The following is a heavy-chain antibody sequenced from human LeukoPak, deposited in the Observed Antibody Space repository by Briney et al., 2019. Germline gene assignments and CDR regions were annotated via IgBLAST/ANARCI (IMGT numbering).Heavy chain of an antibody. CDR1: GGTFSSDA. CDR3: ASWDFWSGYDAFDI. CDR2: IIPIFGTA. V-gene: IGHV1-69*05. D-gene: IGHD3-3*01. Sequence: SVKVSCKASGGTFSSDAISWVRQAPGQGVEWMGGIIPIFGTANYAQKFQGRVTITTDESTSTAYMELSSLRSEDTAVYYCASWDFWSGYDAFDIWGQGTMVTVSS. J-gene: IGHJ3*02.